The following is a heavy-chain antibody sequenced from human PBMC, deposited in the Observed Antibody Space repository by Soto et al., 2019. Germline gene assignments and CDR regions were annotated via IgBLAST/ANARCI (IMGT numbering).Heavy chain of an antibody. D-gene: IGHD3-10*01. J-gene: IGHJ6*02. CDR2: ISGSGGST. CDR1: GFTFNNYA. CDR3: AKYYYAYYYYGMDV. Sequence: EVHLLESGGGLVQPGGSLRLSCAASGFTFNNYAMSWVRQAHGKGLEWVSAISGSGGSTYYAGSVKGRFTISRDISKNTLYLQMNSLRAEDTAVYYCAKYYYAYYYYGMDVWGQGTTVTVSS. V-gene: IGHV3-23*01.